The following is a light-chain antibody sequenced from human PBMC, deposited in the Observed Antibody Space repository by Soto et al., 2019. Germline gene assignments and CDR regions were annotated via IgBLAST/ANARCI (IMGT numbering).Light chain of an antibody. Sequence: VLTQSPGTLSLSPGERATLSCRASQSVYSSYLVWYHQRPGQPPRLLIYETYNRAAGIPDRFSANGSGTDFTLTIYSVEPEDSAVYYCPQYGTSALPFGGGTRVEIK. CDR2: ETY. CDR3: PQYGTSALP. J-gene: IGKJ4*01. CDR1: QSVYSSY. V-gene: IGKV3-20*01.